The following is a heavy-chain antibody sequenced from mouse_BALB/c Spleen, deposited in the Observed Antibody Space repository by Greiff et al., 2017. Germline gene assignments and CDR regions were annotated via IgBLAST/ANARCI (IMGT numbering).Heavy chain of an antibody. V-gene: IGHV3-2*02. D-gene: IGHD2-1*01. CDR2: ISYSGST. Sequence: EVQLVESGPGLVKPSQSLSLTCTVTGYSITSDYAWNWIRQFPGNKLEWMGYISYSGSTSYNPSLKSRISITRDTSKNQFFLQLNSVTTEDTATYYCARCGNYERGAMDYWGQGTSVTVSS. J-gene: IGHJ4*01. CDR3: ARCGNYERGAMDY. CDR1: GYSITSDYA.